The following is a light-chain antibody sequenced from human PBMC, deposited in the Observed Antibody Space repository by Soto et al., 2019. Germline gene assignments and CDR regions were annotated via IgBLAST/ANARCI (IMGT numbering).Light chain of an antibody. Sequence: QSALTQPASVSGSPGQSITISCTGTSRDVGGYNYVSWYQQYPGKAPKLMIYDVSNRPSGVSARFSGSKSGNTASLTISGLQAEDEADYYCSSYTNSNTLVFGTGTKVTVL. CDR2: DVS. J-gene: IGLJ1*01. CDR3: SSYTNSNTLV. CDR1: SRDVGGYNY. V-gene: IGLV2-14*01.